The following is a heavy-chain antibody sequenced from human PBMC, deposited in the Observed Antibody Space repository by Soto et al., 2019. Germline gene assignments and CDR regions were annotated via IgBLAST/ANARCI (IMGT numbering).Heavy chain of an antibody. CDR3: AKGLKWHPEGYFDY. CDR1: GFTFDDYA. Sequence: EVQLVESGGGLVQPGRSLRLSCAASGFTFDDYAMHWVRQAPGKGLEWVSSISWNSGSIAYADSVKGRFTISRDNAKNSLYLQMHSLRAEDTALYYCAKGLKWHPEGYFDYWGQGTLVSVSS. D-gene: IGHD2-15*01. J-gene: IGHJ4*02. CDR2: ISWNSGSI. V-gene: IGHV3-9*01.